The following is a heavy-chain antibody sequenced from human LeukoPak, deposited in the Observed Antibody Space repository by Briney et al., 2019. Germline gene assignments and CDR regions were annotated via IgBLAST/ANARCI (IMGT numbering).Heavy chain of an antibody. CDR1: GFTFSSYW. J-gene: IGHJ6*02. CDR3: ARDVLRFLEWLSFPHYYYYGMDV. V-gene: IGHV3-7*01. D-gene: IGHD3-3*01. CDR2: IKQDGSEK. Sequence: GGSLRLSCAAFGFTFSSYWMSWVRQAPGKGLEWVANIKQDGSEKYYVDSVKGRFTISRDNAKNSLYLQMNSLRAEDTAVYYCARDVLRFLEWLSFPHYYYYGMDVWGQGTTVTVSS.